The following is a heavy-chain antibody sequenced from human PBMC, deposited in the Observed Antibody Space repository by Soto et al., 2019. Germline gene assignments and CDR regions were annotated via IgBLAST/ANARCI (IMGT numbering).Heavy chain of an antibody. J-gene: IGHJ4*02. CDR2: IYYSGST. CDR1: GGSISSSSYY. CDR3: ASVDIVATIL. D-gene: IGHD5-12*01. V-gene: IGHV4-39*01. Sequence: PSETLSLTCTVSGGSISSSSYYWGWIRQPPGKGLEWIGSIYYSGSTYYNPSLKSRVTISVDTSKNQFSLKLSSVTAADTAVYYCASVDIVATILWGQGTLVTVSS.